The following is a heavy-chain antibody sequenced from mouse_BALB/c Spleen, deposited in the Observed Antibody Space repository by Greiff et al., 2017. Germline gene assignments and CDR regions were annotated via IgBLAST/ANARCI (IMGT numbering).Heavy chain of an antibody. CDR1: GFNIEDIY. V-gene: IGHV14-3*02. J-gene: IGHJ4*01. CDR2: IDPANGNT. Sequence: VQLQQSGEGKVKTRASVKVYCTASGFNIEDIYIHWLKQRPETGLEWIGRIDPANGNTKYDPKFQGKATITTDTSSNTAYLQLSSLTSEDTAVYYCALIYYDFHGVEAMDYWGQCISVIVSS. D-gene: IGHD2-4*01. CDR3: ALIYYDFHGVEAMDY.